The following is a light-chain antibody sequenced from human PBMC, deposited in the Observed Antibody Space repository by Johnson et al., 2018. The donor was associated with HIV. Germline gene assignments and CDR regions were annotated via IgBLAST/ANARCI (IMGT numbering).Light chain of an antibody. V-gene: IGLV1-51*01. CDR1: YSNIEHNY. Sequence: QSVLTQPPSVSAAAGQKVTISCSGTYSNIEHNYVSWYQQLPGTAPKLLIYGTTKRPSGIPDRFSGSKSGTSATLGITGLQAGDEADYYCGTWDNSLDAYVLRTWARVAVL. J-gene: IGLJ1*01. CDR2: GTT. CDR3: GTWDNSLDAYV.